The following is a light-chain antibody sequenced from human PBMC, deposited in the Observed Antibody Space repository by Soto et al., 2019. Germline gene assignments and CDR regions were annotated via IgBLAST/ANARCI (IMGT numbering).Light chain of an antibody. Sequence: EIVLTQSPGTLSLSPGERATLSCRASQSVSSSYLAWYQQKPGQGPRLLIYGASSRATVIPDRFSGSGSGTDFILTISRLEPEDLAVYYCQQYGSSRGTYTFGQGTKLEIK. CDR3: QQYGSSRGTYT. V-gene: IGKV3-20*01. CDR2: GAS. J-gene: IGKJ2*01. CDR1: QSVSSSY.